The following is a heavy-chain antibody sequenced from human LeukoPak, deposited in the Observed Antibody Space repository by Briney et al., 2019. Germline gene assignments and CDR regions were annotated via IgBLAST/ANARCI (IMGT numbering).Heavy chain of an antibody. CDR1: GLTFDDYA. CDR3: AGGNYGDYWYFDL. D-gene: IGHD4-17*01. V-gene: IGHV3-9*01. CDR2: ISWNSGTI. Sequence: PGRSLRLSCAASGLTFDDYAMHWVRQAPGKGLEWVSGISWNSGTIGYADSVKGRFTTSRDNAKNSLYLQMNSVRAEDTALYYCAGGNYGDYWYFDLWGRGTLVTVSS. J-gene: IGHJ2*01.